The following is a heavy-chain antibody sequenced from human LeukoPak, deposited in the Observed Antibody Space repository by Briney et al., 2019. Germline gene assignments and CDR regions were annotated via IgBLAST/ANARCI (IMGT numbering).Heavy chain of an antibody. J-gene: IGHJ4*02. V-gene: IGHV4-39*01. D-gene: IGHD4-17*01. CDR1: GGSISTSSYY. Sequence: PSETLSLTCTVSGGSISTSSYYWGWVRQPPGKGLEWIGNILYSGSTYYNPSLKSRVTISVDTSKNQFSLKLSSVTAADTAVYYCASTGDFLFDYWGQGTLVTVSS. CDR3: ASTGDFLFDY. CDR2: ILYSGST.